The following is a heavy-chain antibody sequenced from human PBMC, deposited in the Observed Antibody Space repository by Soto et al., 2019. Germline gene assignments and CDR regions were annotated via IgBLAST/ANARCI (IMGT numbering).Heavy chain of an antibody. Sequence: QVQLQGSGPGLVKPSETLSLTCTVSGGSVSSHYWSWIRQPPGQGLEWIGYIYYSGSTKYNPSLKSRVTISVATSKIQFSLRLSSVTAADTAVYFGARPDGYDHDFDYWGQGALVTVSS. V-gene: IGHV4-59*08. J-gene: IGHJ4*02. CDR2: IYYSGST. D-gene: IGHD5-12*01. CDR1: GGSVSSHY. CDR3: ARPDGYDHDFDY.